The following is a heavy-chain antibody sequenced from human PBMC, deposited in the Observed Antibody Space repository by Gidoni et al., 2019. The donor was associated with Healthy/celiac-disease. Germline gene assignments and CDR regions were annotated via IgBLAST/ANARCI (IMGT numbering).Heavy chain of an antibody. CDR3: ARSPTTSYYYDSSDDAFDI. CDR2: IIPIFGTA. J-gene: IGHJ3*02. Sequence: QVQLVQSGAEVKKPGSSVKVSCKASGGTFSSYAIRWVRQAPGQGLEWMGGIIPIFGTANYAQKFQGRVTITADKSTSTAYMELSSLRSEDTAVYYCARSPTTSYYYDSSDDAFDIWGQGTMVTVSS. V-gene: IGHV1-69*06. D-gene: IGHD3-22*01. CDR1: GGTFSSYA.